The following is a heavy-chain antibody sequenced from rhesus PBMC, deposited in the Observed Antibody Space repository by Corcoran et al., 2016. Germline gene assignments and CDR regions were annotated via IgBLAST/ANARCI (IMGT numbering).Heavy chain of an antibody. CDR2: ISNHYGTT. Sequence: VQLVESGGGLVQPGGSLRLSWSASGFTFSNFGMSWVRQAPGKGLEWVSYISNHYGTTYYAESLKGRFTISRDNSKNTLFLEVNNLRVEDTAVYYCAKDLQLLYWGQGVLVTVSS. V-gene: IGHV3S5*01. J-gene: IGHJ4*01. D-gene: IGHD1-44*01. CDR1: GFTFSNFG. CDR3: AKDLQLLY.